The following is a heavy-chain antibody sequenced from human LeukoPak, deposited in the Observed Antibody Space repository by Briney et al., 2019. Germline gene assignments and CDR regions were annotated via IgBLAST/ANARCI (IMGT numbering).Heavy chain of an antibody. CDR3: ARGEYQLPQR. V-gene: IGHV3-7*01. J-gene: IGHJ4*02. CDR2: IKQDGSEK. Sequence: PRGSLRLSCAASGFTLSSYWMSWVRQAPGEGLEWVANIKQDGSEKYYVDSVKGRFTISRDNAKNSLYLQMNSLRAEDTAVYYCARGEYQLPQRWGQGTLVTVSS. D-gene: IGHD2-2*01. CDR1: GFTLSSYW.